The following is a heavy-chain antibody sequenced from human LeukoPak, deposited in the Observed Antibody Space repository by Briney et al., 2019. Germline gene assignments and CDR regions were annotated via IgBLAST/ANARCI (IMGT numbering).Heavy chain of an antibody. CDR2: ISWNSGSI. D-gene: IGHD3-22*01. V-gene: IGHV3-9*01. CDR1: GFTFDDYA. Sequence: PGGSLRLSCAASGFTFDDYAMHWVRQAPGKGLEWVSGISWNSGSIGYADSVKGRFTISRDNAKNSLYLQMNSLRAEDTAVYYCARGRGGITMIVVETGAFDIWGQGTMVTVSS. CDR3: ARGRGGITMIVVETGAFDI. J-gene: IGHJ3*02.